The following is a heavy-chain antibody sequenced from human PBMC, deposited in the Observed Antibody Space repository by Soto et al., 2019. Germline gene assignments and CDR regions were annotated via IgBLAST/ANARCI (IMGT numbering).Heavy chain of an antibody. Sequence: GGSLRLSCAASGFTFDDYGMSWVRQAPGKGLEWVSGINWNGGSTGYADSVKGRFTISRDNAKNSLYLQMNSLRAEDTALYYCARDRYYYDIPYYYYGMDVWGQGTTVTVSS. D-gene: IGHD3-22*01. J-gene: IGHJ6*02. CDR3: ARDRYYYDIPYYYYGMDV. CDR1: GFTFDDYG. V-gene: IGHV3-20*04. CDR2: INWNGGST.